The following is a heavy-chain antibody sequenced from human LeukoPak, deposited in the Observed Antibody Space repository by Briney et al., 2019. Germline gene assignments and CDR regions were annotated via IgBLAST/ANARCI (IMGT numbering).Heavy chain of an antibody. CDR2: IYHSGST. J-gene: IGHJ4*02. CDR3: ARGSRWQWLNY. D-gene: IGHD6-19*01. V-gene: IGHV4-59*01. CDR1: GGSISSYY. Sequence: SETLSLTCTVSGGSISSYYWSWIRQPPGKGLEWVGYIYHSGSTNYNPSLKSRVTISVDTSKNQFSLKLSSVTAAGTAVYYCARGSRWQWLNYWGQGTLVTVSS.